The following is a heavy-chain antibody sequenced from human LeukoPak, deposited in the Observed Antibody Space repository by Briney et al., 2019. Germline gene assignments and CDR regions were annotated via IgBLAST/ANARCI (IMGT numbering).Heavy chain of an antibody. CDR1: GVSISSGGYY. CDR2: IYYSGSP. D-gene: IGHD6-19*01. CDR3: ARDRPGWYYFDY. V-gene: IGHV4-31*03. J-gene: IGHJ4*02. Sequence: PSETLSLTCTVSGVSISSGGYYWSWIRQHPGKGLEGIGYIYYSGSPSYNPSLKSRVTISLDTSKNQFSLKLSSVTAADTAVYYCARDRPGWYYFDYWGQGTLVTVSS.